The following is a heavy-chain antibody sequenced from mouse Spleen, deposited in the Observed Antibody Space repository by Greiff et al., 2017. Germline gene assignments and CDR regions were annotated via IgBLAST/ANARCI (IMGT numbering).Heavy chain of an antibody. CDR3: ARQEGNYVAWFAY. J-gene: IGHJ3*01. CDR1: GFTFSSYT. CDR2: ISSGGGNT. D-gene: IGHD2-1*01. Sequence: EVKLMESGGGLVKPGGSLKLSCAASGFTFSSYTMSWVRQTPAKRLEWVATISSGGGNTYYPDSVKGRFTISRDNARNTLYLQMSSLRSEDTAMYYCARQEGNYVAWFAYWGQGTLVTVSA. V-gene: IGHV5-9*04.